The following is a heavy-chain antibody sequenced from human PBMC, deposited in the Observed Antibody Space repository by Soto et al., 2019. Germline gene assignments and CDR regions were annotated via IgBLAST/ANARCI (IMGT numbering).Heavy chain of an antibody. Sequence: QVQLQEWGPGLVKPSQTLSLTCTVSGGSISSGGYYWSWIRQHPGKGLEWIGYIYYSGSTYYNPSLKSRVTISVDTSKNQFSVKLSSVTAADTAVYYCAASCVGCGGFNYYGMDVWGQGTTVTVSS. D-gene: IGHD2-21*01. J-gene: IGHJ6*02. CDR3: AASCVGCGGFNYYGMDV. V-gene: IGHV4-31*03. CDR2: IYYSGST. CDR1: GGSISSGGYY.